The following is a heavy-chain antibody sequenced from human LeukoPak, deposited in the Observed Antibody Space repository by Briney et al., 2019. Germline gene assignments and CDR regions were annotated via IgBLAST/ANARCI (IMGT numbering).Heavy chain of an antibody. V-gene: IGHV4-34*01. Sequence: SETLSLTCAVYGESFSGYYWSWTRQPPGKGLEWIGEINHSGSTNYNPSLKSRVTISVDTSKNQFSLKLSSVTAADTAVYYCARGGRRGVHGYYFDYWGQGTLVTVSS. CDR3: ARGGRRGVHGYYFDY. CDR1: GESFSGYY. D-gene: IGHD3-10*01. J-gene: IGHJ4*02. CDR2: INHSGST.